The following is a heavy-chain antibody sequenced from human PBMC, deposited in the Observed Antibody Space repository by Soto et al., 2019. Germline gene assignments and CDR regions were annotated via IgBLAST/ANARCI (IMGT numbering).Heavy chain of an antibody. CDR3: AAGTNSDWYTY. D-gene: IGHD1-1*01. J-gene: IGHJ4*02. CDR1: GFTFSSYA. Sequence: GGSLRLSGAASGFTFSSYAMSWVRQTPGKGLEWVSLFSGSGGDTYYADSVKGRLTISRDNSKNTLYLQMNSLGAEDTAVYYCAAGTNSDWYTYWGQGTLVTVSS. CDR2: FSGSGGDT. V-gene: IGHV3-23*01.